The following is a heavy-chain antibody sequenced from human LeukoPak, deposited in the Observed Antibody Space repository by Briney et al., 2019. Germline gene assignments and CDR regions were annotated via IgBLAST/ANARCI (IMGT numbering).Heavy chain of an antibody. J-gene: IGHJ3*02. CDR1: GGTFSSYA. CDR3: AKYSSGLNAFDI. CDR2: IIPIFGTA. Sequence: GASVKVSCKASGGTFSSYAISWVRQAPEQGLEWMGGIIPIFGTANYAQKFQGRVTITADESTSTAYMELSSLRSEDTAVYYCAKYSSGLNAFDIWGQGTMVTVSS. D-gene: IGHD6-19*01. V-gene: IGHV1-69*13.